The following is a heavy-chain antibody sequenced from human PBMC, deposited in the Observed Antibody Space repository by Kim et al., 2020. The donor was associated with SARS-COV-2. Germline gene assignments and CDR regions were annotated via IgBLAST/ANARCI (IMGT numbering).Heavy chain of an antibody. CDR3: ARDLTGIGMDV. Sequence: SETLSLTCTVSGASVSSGSHYWSWIRQTPGEGLEWIGYIYSRGSPNYNPSFKSRVTISLDTSKNQLSLKLSSVTASDTAVYCCARDLTGIGMDVWGQGTTVTVSS. J-gene: IGHJ6*02. CDR1: GASVSSGSHY. V-gene: IGHV4-61*01. CDR2: IYSRGSP. D-gene: IGHD3-9*01.